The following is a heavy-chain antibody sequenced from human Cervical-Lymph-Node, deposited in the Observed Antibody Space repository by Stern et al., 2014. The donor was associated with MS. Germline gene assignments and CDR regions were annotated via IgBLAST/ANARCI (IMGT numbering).Heavy chain of an antibody. Sequence: VPLLQPGPEVKRPGESLKISSQASGYPFTSYWIGWVRQMPGKGLNWIPIIFPGGSDIRSSPSFQGQVPISADKSSSTAYLQWNNLKASATAIYYCARQRYFDYWGQGTLVTVSS. CDR3: ARQRYFDY. J-gene: IGHJ4*02. CDR2: IFPGGSDI. V-gene: IGHV5-51*01. CDR1: GYPFTSYW.